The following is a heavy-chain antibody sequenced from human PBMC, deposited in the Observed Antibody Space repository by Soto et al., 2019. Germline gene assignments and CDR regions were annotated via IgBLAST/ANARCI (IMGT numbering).Heavy chain of an antibody. Sequence: GGSLRLSCAASGFTFSNAWMSWVRQAPGKGLEWVGRIKSKTDGGTTEYAAPVKGRFTISRDDTKNTLYLQMNSLKTEDIAVYYCTTVPYFDSSGYYSYWGQGPLVPVSS. V-gene: IGHV3-15*01. J-gene: IGHJ4*02. CDR3: TTVPYFDSSGYYSY. CDR1: GFTFSNAW. D-gene: IGHD3-22*01. CDR2: IKSKTDGGTT.